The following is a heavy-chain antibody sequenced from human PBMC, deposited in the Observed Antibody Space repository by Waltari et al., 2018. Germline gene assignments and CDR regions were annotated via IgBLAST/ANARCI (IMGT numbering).Heavy chain of an antibody. J-gene: IGHJ4*02. CDR2: IYHSGST. D-gene: IGHD6-13*01. CDR3: ARVGTAGTAYFDH. CDR1: GGSISRGGYS. Sequence: QLQLQESGSGLVKPSQTLSLTCAVSGGSISRGGYSWSWIRQPPGKGLEWIGYIYHSGSTYYNPSLKRRVTILVDRSKNQFSLKLSSVTAADTAVYYCARVGTAGTAYFDHWGQGTLVTVSS. V-gene: IGHV4-30-2*01.